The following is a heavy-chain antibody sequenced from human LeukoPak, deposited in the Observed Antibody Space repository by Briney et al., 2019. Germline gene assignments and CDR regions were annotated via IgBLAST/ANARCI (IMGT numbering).Heavy chain of an antibody. V-gene: IGHV1-46*01. D-gene: IGHD5-24*01. J-gene: IGHJ4*02. Sequence: ASVKVSCKASGYTFTSYYMHWVRQAPGQGLEWMGIINPSGGSTSYAQKFQGGVTMTRDTSTSTVYMELSSLRSEDTAVYYCASSRDGYNTIENWGQGTLVTVSS. CDR2: INPSGGST. CDR3: ASSRDGYNTIEN. CDR1: GYTFTSYY.